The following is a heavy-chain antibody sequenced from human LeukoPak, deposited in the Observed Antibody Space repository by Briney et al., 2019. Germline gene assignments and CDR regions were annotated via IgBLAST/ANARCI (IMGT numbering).Heavy chain of an antibody. CDR3: AKWNTRGSWVDP. J-gene: IGHJ5*02. CDR2: MDYSRST. V-gene: IGHV4-59*01. Sequence: SETLSLTCNVSGGSISTYFWSWIRQPPGKGVEWIGYMDYSRSTKYNPSLKSRVTISVDTSKNQFSLKLTSVTAGDTAVYYCAKWNTRGSWVDPWGQGTLVTVSS. D-gene: IGHD1-1*01. CDR1: GGSISTYF.